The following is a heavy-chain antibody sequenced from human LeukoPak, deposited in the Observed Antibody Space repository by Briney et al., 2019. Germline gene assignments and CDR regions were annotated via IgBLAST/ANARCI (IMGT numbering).Heavy chain of an antibody. CDR2: IIPIFGTA. Sequence: SVKVSCKSSGGTFSSYAISWVRQAPGPGLEWMGGIIPIFGTANYAQKFQGRVTITADESASTAYMELSSLRSEDTAVYYCARSDPDYGDYAPDYWGQGTLVTVSS. D-gene: IGHD4-17*01. CDR3: ARSDPDYGDYAPDY. CDR1: GGTFSSYA. V-gene: IGHV1-69*01. J-gene: IGHJ4*02.